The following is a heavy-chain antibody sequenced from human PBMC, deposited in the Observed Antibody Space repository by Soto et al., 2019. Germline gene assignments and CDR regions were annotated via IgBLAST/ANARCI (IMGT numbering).Heavy chain of an antibody. CDR3: ARRDDYVWGSYRYYYYGMDV. CDR2: IIPIFGTA. CDR1: GGTFSSYA. D-gene: IGHD3-16*02. Sequence: SVKVSCKASGGTFSSYAISWVRQAPGQGLEWMGGIIPIFGTANYAQKFQGRVTITADESTSTAYMELSSLRSEDTAVYYCARRDDYVWGSYRYYYYGMDVWGQGTTVTVSS. V-gene: IGHV1-69*13. J-gene: IGHJ6*02.